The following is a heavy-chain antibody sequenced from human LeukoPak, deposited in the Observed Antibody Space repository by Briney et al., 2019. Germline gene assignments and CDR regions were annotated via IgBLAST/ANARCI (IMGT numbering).Heavy chain of an antibody. V-gene: IGHV1-18*01. Sequence: ASVKVSCKASGYTFTSYGISWVRQAPGQGLEWMGWISAYNGNTNYAQKLQGRVTMTTDTSTSTAYMELRSLRSDDTAVYYCARDAGYSSGWLGAPLDYWGQGTLVTVSS. D-gene: IGHD6-19*01. CDR2: ISAYNGNT. CDR3: ARDAGYSSGWLGAPLDY. CDR1: GYTFTSYG. J-gene: IGHJ4*02.